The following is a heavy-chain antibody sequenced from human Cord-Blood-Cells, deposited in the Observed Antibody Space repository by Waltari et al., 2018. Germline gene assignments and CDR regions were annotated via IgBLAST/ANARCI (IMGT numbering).Heavy chain of an antibody. CDR2: IWYDGSNK. CDR3: ARALGMDY. J-gene: IGHJ4*02. CDR1: GFTFSSYG. V-gene: IGHV3-33*01. Sequence: QVQLVESGGGVVQPGRSLRRPCAASGFTFSSYGMHWVRQAPGKGLEWVSVIWYDGSNKYYADSVKGRFTISRDNSKNTLYLQMNSLRAEDTAVYYCARALGMDYWGQGTLVTVSS. D-gene: IGHD7-27*01.